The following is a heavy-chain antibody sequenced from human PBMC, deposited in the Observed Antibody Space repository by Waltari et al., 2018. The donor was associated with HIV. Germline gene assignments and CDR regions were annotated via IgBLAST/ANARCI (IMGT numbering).Heavy chain of an antibody. J-gene: IGHJ6*02. D-gene: IGHD2-2*01. Sequence: QGQMVESGGGVVQPGRSLSSYCADPGFTFSQKADPWVRPAQGKGLEWVSLISHDGSNTYYADSVKGRFVISRDNSKNTLDLQMNSLTIEDTAVYYCARDLISGIMPRSYYYGLDVWGQGTTVTVSS. V-gene: IGHV3-30*09. CDR2: ISHDGSNT. CDR3: ARDLISGIMPRSYYYGLDV. CDR1: GFTFSQKA.